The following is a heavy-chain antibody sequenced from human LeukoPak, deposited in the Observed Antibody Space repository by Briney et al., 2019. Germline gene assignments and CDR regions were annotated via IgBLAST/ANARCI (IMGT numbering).Heavy chain of an antibody. Sequence: SETLSLTCAVYGGSFSGYYWSWIRQPPGKGLEWIGSIYYSGSTYYNPSLKSRVTISVDTSKNQFSLKLSSVTAADAAVYYCARHGDDSGSYYFDYWGQGTLVTVSS. V-gene: IGHV4-34*01. CDR2: IYYSGST. CDR3: ARHGDDSGSYYFDY. D-gene: IGHD1-26*01. CDR1: GGSFSGYY. J-gene: IGHJ4*02.